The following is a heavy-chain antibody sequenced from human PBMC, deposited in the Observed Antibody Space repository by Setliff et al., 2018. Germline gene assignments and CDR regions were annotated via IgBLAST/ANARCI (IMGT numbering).Heavy chain of an antibody. D-gene: IGHD3-3*01. J-gene: IGHJ3*01. CDR3: ARIGHFDFWRGFGVGAFDL. V-gene: IGHV4-39*01. CDR1: GASVSNVNYY. Sequence: PSETLSLTCSVSGASVSNVNYYWGWIRQPPGKGLEWVASIYYSGKTYSNPSFKSRVTMSLDKSKNQFSLKLAPVTAADTALYYCARIGHFDFWRGFGVGAFDLWGHGSMVTVSS. CDR2: IYYSGKT.